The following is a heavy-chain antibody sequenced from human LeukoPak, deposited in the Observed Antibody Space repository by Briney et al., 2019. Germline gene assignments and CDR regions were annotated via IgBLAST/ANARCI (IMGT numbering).Heavy chain of an antibody. V-gene: IGHV4-34*01. D-gene: IGHD3-22*01. Sequence: PSETLSLTCAVYGGSFSGYYWSWIRQPPGKGLEWIGEINHSGSTNYNPSLKSRVTISVDTSKNQFSLKLSSVTAADTAVYYCARGAYYYDSSGYNTDWFDPGAREPWSPSPQ. CDR1: GGSFSGYY. CDR3: ARGAYYYDSSGYNTDWFDP. J-gene: IGHJ5*02. CDR2: INHSGST.